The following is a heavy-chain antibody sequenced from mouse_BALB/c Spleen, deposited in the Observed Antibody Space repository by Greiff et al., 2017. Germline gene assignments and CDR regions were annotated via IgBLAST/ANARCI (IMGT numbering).Heavy chain of an antibody. D-gene: IGHD2-14*01. V-gene: IGHV2-2*02. Sequence: VMLVESGPGLVQPSQSLSITCTVSGFSLTSYGVHWVRQSPGKGLEWLGVIWSGGSTDYNAAFISRLSISKDNSKSQVFFKMNSLQANDTAIYYCARKGVRQDYYAMDYWGQGTSVTVSS. CDR1: GFSLTSYG. CDR2: IWSGGST. J-gene: IGHJ4*01. CDR3: ARKGVRQDYYAMDY.